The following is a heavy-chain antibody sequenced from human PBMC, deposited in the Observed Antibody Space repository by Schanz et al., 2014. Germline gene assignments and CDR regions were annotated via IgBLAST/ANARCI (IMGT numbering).Heavy chain of an antibody. CDR3: ARTLVNGSRKWFVP. D-gene: IGHD3-10*01. J-gene: IGHJ5*02. V-gene: IGHV4-59*01. CDR1: GGSISSYY. CDR2: IYYSGIT. Sequence: QVQLQESGPGLVKPSETLSLTCSVSGGSISSYYWSWIRQPPGKGLEWIAYIYYSGITNYNPSLKSRVTISVDTSKNQFSLKLSSVTAADTAVYYCARTLVNGSRKWFVPWGPGTQVTVSS.